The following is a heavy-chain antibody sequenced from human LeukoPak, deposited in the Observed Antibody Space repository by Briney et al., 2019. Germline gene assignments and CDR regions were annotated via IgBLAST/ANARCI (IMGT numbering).Heavy chain of an antibody. CDR2: IYYSGST. V-gene: IGHV4-59*01. CDR1: GGSISSYY. CDR3: ARRSGDY. D-gene: IGHD2-15*01. J-gene: IGHJ4*02. Sequence: ETLSLTCTVSGGSISSYYWSWIRQPPGKGLEWIGYIYYSGSTNYNPSLKSRVTISVDTSKNQFSLKLSSVTAEDTAVYYCARRSGDYWGQGTLVTVSS.